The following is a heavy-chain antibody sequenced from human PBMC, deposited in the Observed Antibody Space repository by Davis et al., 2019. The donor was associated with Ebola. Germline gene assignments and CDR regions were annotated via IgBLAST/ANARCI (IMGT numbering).Heavy chain of an antibody. CDR2: IYYSGST. CDR1: GGSISSYY. J-gene: IGHJ5*02. D-gene: IGHD3-3*01. CDR3: ARVGYDFWSGYFSDNWFDP. Sequence: MPGGSLRLSCTVSGGSISSYYWSWIRQPPGKGLEWIGYIYYSGSTNYNPSLKSRVTISVDTSKNQFSLKLSSVTAADTAVYYCARVGYDFWSGYFSDNWFDPWGQGTLVTVSS. V-gene: IGHV4-59*01.